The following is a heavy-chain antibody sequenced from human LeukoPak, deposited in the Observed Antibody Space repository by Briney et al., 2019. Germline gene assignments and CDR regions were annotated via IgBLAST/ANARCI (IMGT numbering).Heavy chain of an antibody. V-gene: IGHV3-9*01. J-gene: IGHJ4*02. D-gene: IGHD7-27*01. CDR3: AKDDWGTGMFDY. CDR1: GFTFDDYA. CDR2: ISWNSGSI. Sequence: GGSLRLSCAASGFTFDDYAMHWVRQAPGKGLEWVSGISWNSGSIGYADSVKGRFTISRDNAKNSLYLQMNSLRAEDTAVYYCAKDDWGTGMFDYWGQGTLVTVSS.